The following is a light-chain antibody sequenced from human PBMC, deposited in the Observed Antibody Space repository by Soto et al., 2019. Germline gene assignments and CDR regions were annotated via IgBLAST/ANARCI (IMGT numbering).Light chain of an antibody. V-gene: IGKV4-1*01. CDR3: QQYYSSPTWT. CDR1: QNILYSSNNKNY. Sequence: DIVMTQSPDSLALSLCDRSTINCKSSQNILYSSNNKNYLAWYQQKPGQPPKLLIYWASTRESGVPDRFSGSGSGTDFTLTISSLQAEDVAVYHCQQYYSSPTWTFGQGTKVDI. J-gene: IGKJ1*01. CDR2: WAS.